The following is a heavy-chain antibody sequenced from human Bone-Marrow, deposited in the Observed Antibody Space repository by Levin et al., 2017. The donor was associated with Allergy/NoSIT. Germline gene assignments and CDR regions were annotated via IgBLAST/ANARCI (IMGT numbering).Heavy chain of an antibody. Sequence: GESLKISCAASGFTFSDYYMSWIRQAPGKGLEWVSYISSSGSTIYYADSVKGRFTISRDNAKNSLYLQMNSLRAEDTAVYYCARDGARFLEWLLYWGQGTLVTVSS. CDR3: ARDGARFLEWLLY. CDR2: ISSSGSTI. J-gene: IGHJ4*02. V-gene: IGHV3-11*01. CDR1: GFTFSDYY. D-gene: IGHD3-3*01.